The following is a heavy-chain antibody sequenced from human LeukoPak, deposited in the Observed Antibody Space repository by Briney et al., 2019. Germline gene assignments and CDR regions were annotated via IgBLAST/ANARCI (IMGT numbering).Heavy chain of an antibody. CDR1: GGSISSRNYY. D-gene: IGHD3-22*01. CDR2: IYSSGST. CDR3: ARSEEGVYYYDSSGYYDPVFDY. Sequence: PSETLSLTCTVSGGSISSRNYYWGWIRQTPGKGLEWIGSIYSSGSTYYNPSLKSPFTISVDTSKNQFSLKLSSVTAADTAVYYCARSEEGVYYYDSSGYYDPVFDYWGQGTLVTVSS. V-gene: IGHV4-39*07. J-gene: IGHJ4*02.